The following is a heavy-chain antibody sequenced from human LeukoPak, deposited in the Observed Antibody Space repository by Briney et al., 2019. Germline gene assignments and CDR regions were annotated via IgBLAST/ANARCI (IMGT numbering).Heavy chain of an antibody. J-gene: IGHJ5*02. CDR3: ARGADSSSLGWFDP. CDR2: INPNSGGT. V-gene: IGHV1-2*02. CDR1: GYTFTGYY. D-gene: IGHD6-6*01. Sequence: ASVKVSCKASGYTFTGYYMHWVRQAPGQGLEWMGWINPNSGGTNYAQKFQGRVTMTRDTSISTAYMEPSRLRSDDTAVYYCARGADSSSLGWFDPWGQGTLVTVSS.